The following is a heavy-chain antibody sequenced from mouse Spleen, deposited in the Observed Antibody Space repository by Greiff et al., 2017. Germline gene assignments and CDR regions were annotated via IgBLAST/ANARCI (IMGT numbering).Heavy chain of an antibody. Sequence: EVKLVESGAELVRAGASVKLSCTASGFNIKDYYMHWVKQRPEQGLEWIGWIDPENGDTEYAPKFQGKATMTADTSSNTAYLQLSSLTSEDTAVYYCNAWDYGSREDWYFDVWGAGTTVTVSS. CDR2: IDPENGDT. J-gene: IGHJ1*01. CDR3: NAWDYGSREDWYFDV. V-gene: IGHV14-4*02. D-gene: IGHD1-1*01. CDR1: GFNIKDYY.